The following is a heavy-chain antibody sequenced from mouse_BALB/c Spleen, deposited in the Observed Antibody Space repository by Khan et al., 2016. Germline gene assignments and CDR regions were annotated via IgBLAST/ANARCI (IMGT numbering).Heavy chain of an antibody. Sequence: EVQLQESGGGLVQPGGSLRLSCATSGFTFTDYYMSWVRQPPGKALEWLGFIRNKANGYTTEYSASVKGRFTISRDNSQSILYLQMNTLRAEDSATYYCARDGGSYEAMDYWGHGTSVTVSS. V-gene: IGHV7-3*02. D-gene: IGHD1-1*02. CDR1: GFTFTDYY. CDR3: ARDGGSYEAMDY. CDR2: IRNKANGYTT. J-gene: IGHJ4*01.